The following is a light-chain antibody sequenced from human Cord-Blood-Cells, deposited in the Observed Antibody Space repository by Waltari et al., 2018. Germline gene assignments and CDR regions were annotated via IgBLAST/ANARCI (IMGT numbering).Light chain of an antibody. CDR2: DAS. J-gene: IGKJ1*01. CDR1: QSISSW. CDR3: QQYNSYSPWT. V-gene: IGKV1-5*01. Sequence: DIQMTQSPSTLSASVGDRVTITCRASQSISSWLAWYQQKPGKAPKLLIYDASSLESGVPSRFSGSVSGTEFTLTISSLQPYDFATYYCQQYNSYSPWTFGQGTKVEIK.